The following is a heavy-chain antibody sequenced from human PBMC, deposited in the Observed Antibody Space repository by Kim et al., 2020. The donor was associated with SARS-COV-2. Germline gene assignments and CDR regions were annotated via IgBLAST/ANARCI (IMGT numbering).Heavy chain of an antibody. Sequence: AQKFQGRVTMTRDTTISTAYMELSRLRSDDTAVYYCARSGIAAAGTGIDYWGQGTLVTVSS. D-gene: IGHD6-13*01. J-gene: IGHJ4*02. CDR3: ARSGIAAAGTGIDY. V-gene: IGHV1-2*02.